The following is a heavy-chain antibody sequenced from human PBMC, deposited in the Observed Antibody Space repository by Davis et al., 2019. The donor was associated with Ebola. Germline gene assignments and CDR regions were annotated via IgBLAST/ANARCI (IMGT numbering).Heavy chain of an antibody. D-gene: IGHD4-11*01. CDR3: AKNNYVRYYGMDV. J-gene: IGHJ6*04. CDR1: GFTVSSNY. CDR2: LYSSGST. Sequence: GGSLRLSCAASGFTVSSNYMIWVRQAPGKGLEWVSLLYSSGSTFYADSVKGRFIISRDNSKNTLYLQMNSLRAEDTAVYYCAKNNYVRYYGMDVWGKGTTVTVSS. V-gene: IGHV3-66*03.